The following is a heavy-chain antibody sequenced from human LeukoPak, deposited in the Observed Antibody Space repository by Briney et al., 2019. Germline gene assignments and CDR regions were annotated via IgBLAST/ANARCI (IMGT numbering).Heavy chain of an antibody. J-gene: IGHJ4*02. CDR1: GFTFSTYG. D-gene: IGHD7-27*01. Sequence: GRSLRLSCAASGFTFSTYGVHWVRQAPGKGLEWVAVASYDGSNKYYADSVKGRFTISRDNPKNTLYLQMNSLRAEDTAVYYCAKDWGNWGYGYYFDHWGQGTLVTVSS. CDR2: ASYDGSNK. V-gene: IGHV3-30*18. CDR3: AKDWGNWGYGYYFDH.